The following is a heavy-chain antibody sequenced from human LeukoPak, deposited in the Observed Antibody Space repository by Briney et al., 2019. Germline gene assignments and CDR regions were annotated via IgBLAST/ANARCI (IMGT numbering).Heavy chain of an antibody. CDR3: ARDIGGYSYGFGP. CDR2: ISSSSYI. J-gene: IGHJ5*02. Sequence: GGSLRLSCAASGFTFSSYSMNWVRQAPGKGLEWVSSISSSSYIYYADSVKGRFTISRDNAKNSLYLQMNSLRAEDTAVYYCARDIGGYSYGFGPWGQGTLVTVSS. V-gene: IGHV3-21*01. CDR1: GFTFSSYS. D-gene: IGHD5-18*01.